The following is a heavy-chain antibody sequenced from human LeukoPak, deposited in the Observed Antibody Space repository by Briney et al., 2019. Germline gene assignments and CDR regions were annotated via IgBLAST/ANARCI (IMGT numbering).Heavy chain of an antibody. D-gene: IGHD2-21*02. V-gene: IGHV4-34*01. J-gene: IGHJ6*03. CDR1: GGSFSGYY. Sequence: SETLSLTCAVYGGSFSGYYWSWIRQPPGKGLEWIGEINHSGSTNYDPSLKSRVTISVDTSKNQFSLKLSSVTAADTAVYYCARGRMSVTPYYYYYYMDVWDKGTTVTVSS. CDR2: INHSGST. CDR3: ARGRMSVTPYYYYYYMDV.